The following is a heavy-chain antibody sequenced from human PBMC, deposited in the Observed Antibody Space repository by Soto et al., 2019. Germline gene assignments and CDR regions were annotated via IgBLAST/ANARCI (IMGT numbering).Heavy chain of an antibody. CDR3: ARKDSFGDYYYYGMDV. J-gene: IGHJ6*02. D-gene: IGHD5-18*01. CDR1: GYSFTSYW. CDR2: IDPSDSYT. V-gene: IGHV5-10-1*01. Sequence: GESLKISCNGSGYSFTSYWISWVRQMPWKGLEWMGRIDPSDSYTNYSPSFQGHVTISADKSISTAYLQWSSLKASDTAMYYCARKDSFGDYYYYGMDVWGQGTTVTVSS.